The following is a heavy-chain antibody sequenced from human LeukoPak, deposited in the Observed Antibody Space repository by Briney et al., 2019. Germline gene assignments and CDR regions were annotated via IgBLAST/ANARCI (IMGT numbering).Heavy chain of an antibody. Sequence: PGGSLRLSCAASGFTFSTYGMHWVRQAPGKGLEWVAFVRYDGSKKYYTNSVKGRFTISRDNSKNTLYLQMNSLRAEDTAVYYCASIAAYYYMDVWGKGTTVTVSS. CDR2: VRYDGSKK. CDR3: ASIAAYYYMDV. CDR1: GFTFSTYG. J-gene: IGHJ6*03. V-gene: IGHV3-30*02. D-gene: IGHD6-6*01.